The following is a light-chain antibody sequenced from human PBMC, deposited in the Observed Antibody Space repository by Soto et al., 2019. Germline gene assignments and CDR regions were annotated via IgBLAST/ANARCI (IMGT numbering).Light chain of an antibody. CDR3: QQYGTSLT. V-gene: IGKV3-15*01. CDR1: QSVSSK. Sequence: ETVLTQSPATLSLSPGERATHSCRASQSVSSKLVWYQQKPGQAPRLLIYGASTTATGIPARLRGSGSGTEFTLTIRRLEPEDVAVYDCQQYGTSLTFGGGTKVDIK. CDR2: GAS. J-gene: IGKJ4*01.